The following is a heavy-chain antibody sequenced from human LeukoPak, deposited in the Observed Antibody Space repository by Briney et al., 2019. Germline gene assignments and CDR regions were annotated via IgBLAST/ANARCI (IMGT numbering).Heavy chain of an antibody. CDR3: AKGLDKLRTPVNY. CDR1: GFTFDDYA. D-gene: IGHD1-1*01. V-gene: IGHV3-9*01. Sequence: PGGSLRLSCAASGFTFDDYAMHWVRQAPGKGLEWVSGISWNSGSIGYADSVKGRFTISRDNAKNSLYLQMDSLRAEDTALYYCAKGLDKLRTPVNYWGQGTLVTVSS. J-gene: IGHJ4*02. CDR2: ISWNSGSI.